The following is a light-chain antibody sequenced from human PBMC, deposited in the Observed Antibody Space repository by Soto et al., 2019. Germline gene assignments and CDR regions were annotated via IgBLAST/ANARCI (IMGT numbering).Light chain of an antibody. CDR3: QQYGSTCT. CDR1: QSVSSSY. Sequence: EIVLTQSPGTLSLSPGERATLSCRACQSVSSSYLAWYQQKPGQAPRLLIYAAFSRATGIPDRFSGSGSGTDFTLTISRLEPEDFAVYYCQQYGSTCTFGQGTKLEIK. CDR2: AAF. V-gene: IGKV3-20*01. J-gene: IGKJ2*01.